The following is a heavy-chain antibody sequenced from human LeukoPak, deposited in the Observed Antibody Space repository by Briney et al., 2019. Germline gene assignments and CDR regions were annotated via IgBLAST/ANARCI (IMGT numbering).Heavy chain of an antibody. CDR3: ARVVQSTDSSGFYLPEYFQH. CDR1: GGSISSSSYY. CDR2: IYHSGST. D-gene: IGHD3-22*01. J-gene: IGHJ1*01. Sequence: PSETLSLTCTVSGGSISSSSYYWGWIRQPPGKGLEWIGSIYHSGSTYCNPSLKSRVTISVDTSKNQFSLKLRSVTAADTAVYYCARVVQSTDSSGFYLPEYFQHWGQGTLVTVSS. V-gene: IGHV4-39*07.